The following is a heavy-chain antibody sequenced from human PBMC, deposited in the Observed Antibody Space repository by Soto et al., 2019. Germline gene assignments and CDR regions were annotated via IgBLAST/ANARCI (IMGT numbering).Heavy chain of an antibody. CDR2: ISWNGGTI. D-gene: IGHD4-4*01. J-gene: IGHJ4*02. CDR1: GFTFQNYA. V-gene: IGHV3-9*01. CDR3: TKDKLYSNYEYYFDY. Sequence: EVQLVESGGGLVQPGRSLRLSCAASGFTFQNYAMHWVRLVPGKGLEWVSGISWNGGTIGYADSVKGRFTISRDNAKNSLYLQMNSLRAEDTAFYYCTKDKLYSNYEYYFDYWGQGTLVTVSS.